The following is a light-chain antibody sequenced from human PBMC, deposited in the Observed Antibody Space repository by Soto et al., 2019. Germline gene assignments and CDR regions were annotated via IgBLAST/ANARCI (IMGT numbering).Light chain of an antibody. Sequence: QSALTQPPSASGSPGQSVTISCTGTSSDGGGYNYVSWYQQYPGRAPKLMMYEVTKRPSGVPDRFSGSKSGNTASLTVSGLQAEDEADYYCSSYAASNNFYFVFGGGTKRTVL. J-gene: IGLJ3*02. CDR3: SSYAASNNFYFV. CDR1: SSDGGGYNY. V-gene: IGLV2-8*01. CDR2: EVT.